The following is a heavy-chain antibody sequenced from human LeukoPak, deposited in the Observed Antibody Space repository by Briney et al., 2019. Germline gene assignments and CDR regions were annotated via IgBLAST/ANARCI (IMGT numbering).Heavy chain of an antibody. D-gene: IGHD7-27*01. CDR3: AREILTGYAFDI. J-gene: IGHJ3*02. V-gene: IGHV3-30*19. CDR2: ISYDGTNK. Sequence: PGGSLILSCAASGFTFSSYGMHWVRQAPGKGLEWVAFISYDGTNKYCADSVKGRFTISRDNSKNTLYLQMNSLRAEDTALYYCAREILTGYAFDIWGQGTMVTVSS. CDR1: GFTFSSYG.